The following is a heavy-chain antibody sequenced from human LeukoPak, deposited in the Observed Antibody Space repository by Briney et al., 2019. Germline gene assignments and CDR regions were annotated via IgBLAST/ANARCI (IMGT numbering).Heavy chain of an antibody. CDR3: AKDLGFGELSGFDY. CDR2: ISASGGST. V-gene: IGHV3-23*01. D-gene: IGHD3-10*01. CDR1: GFTFSNYA. Sequence: GGSLRLSCAASGFTFSNYAMTWVRQAPGKGLEWVSTISASGGSTDYVDSLKGRFTISRDNSKNTLYLQMNSLRAEDTAVYYCAKDLGFGELSGFDYWGQGTLVTVSS. J-gene: IGHJ4*02.